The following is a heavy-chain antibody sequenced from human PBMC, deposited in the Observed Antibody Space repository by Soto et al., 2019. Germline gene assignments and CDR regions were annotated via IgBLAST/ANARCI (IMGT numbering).Heavy chain of an antibody. V-gene: IGHV3-23*01. J-gene: IGHJ5*02. CDR3: AKDPYGDSTEYNWFDP. CDR2: ISGSGGST. Sequence: VQLLESGGGLVQPGGSLRLSCAASGFTFSSYAMSWVRQAPGKGLEWVSAISGSGGSTYYADSVKGRFTISRDNSKNTLYLQMNSLRAEDTAVYYCAKDPYGDSTEYNWFDPWGQGTLVTVSS. CDR1: GFTFSSYA. D-gene: IGHD4-17*01.